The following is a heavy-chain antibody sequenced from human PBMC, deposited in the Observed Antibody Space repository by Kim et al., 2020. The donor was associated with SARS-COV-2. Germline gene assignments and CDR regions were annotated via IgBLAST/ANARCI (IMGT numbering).Heavy chain of an antibody. V-gene: IGHV4-39*01. J-gene: IGHJ4*02. Sequence: YYTPSLTSRVTISVDTSKNPFSLKLSSVTAADTAVYYCARLHYGDYALRYWGQGTLVTVSS. CDR3: ARLHYGDYALRY. D-gene: IGHD4-17*01.